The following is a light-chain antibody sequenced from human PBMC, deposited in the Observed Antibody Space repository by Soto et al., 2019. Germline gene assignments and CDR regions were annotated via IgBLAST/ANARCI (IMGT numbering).Light chain of an antibody. V-gene: IGKV3-20*01. CDR1: QSVRDSY. CDR3: QQYGSSPGT. J-gene: IGKJ1*01. Sequence: EIVLTQSPGTLSLSPGERATLSCRASQSVRDSYLAWYQQKPGQAPSLLIYDTSTRATGIPDRFIGSGSGTDFALTISRVETEDFAMYFCQQYGSSPGTFGQGTKVEIK. CDR2: DTS.